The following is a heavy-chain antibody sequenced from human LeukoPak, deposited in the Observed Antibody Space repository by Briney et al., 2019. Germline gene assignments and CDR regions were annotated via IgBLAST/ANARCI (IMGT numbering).Heavy chain of an antibody. CDR3: ARSHSGSLRAPFDY. CDR2: ISAYNGNT. D-gene: IGHD3-22*01. CDR1: GYSFTNYG. Sequence: ASVKVSCKASGYSFTNYGFIWVRQAPGQGLEWMGWISAYNGNTAYAQKIQGRVTMTTDTSASTVYMDLRSLRSDDTAAYYCARSHSGSLRAPFDYWGQGTLVTVSS. J-gene: IGHJ4*02. V-gene: IGHV1-18*01.